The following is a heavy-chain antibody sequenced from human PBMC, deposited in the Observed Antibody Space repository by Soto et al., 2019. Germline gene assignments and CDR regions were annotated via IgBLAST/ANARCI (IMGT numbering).Heavy chain of an antibody. CDR2: ISESADSA. D-gene: IGHD2-15*01. CDR3: ARPYGGKIGDALAL. CDR1: GFTFRIYA. J-gene: IGHJ3*01. V-gene: IGHV3-23*01. Sequence: EVQLLESGGGLVQPGGSLRLSCAASGFTFRIYAMSWVRQVPGKGLEWVSTISESADSAYYADSVKGRFSISRDNSKNTLYLQMNSLRAEDTAVYYCARPYGGKIGDALALWGQGTTVTVSS.